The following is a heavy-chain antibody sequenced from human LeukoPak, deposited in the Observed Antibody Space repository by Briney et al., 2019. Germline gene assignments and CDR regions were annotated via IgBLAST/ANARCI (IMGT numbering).Heavy chain of an antibody. CDR1: GFTFSSYA. D-gene: IGHD6-19*01. Sequence: GGSLRLSYAASGFTFSSYAMHWVRQAPGKGLEWVAVISYDGSNKYYADSVKGRFTISRDNSKNTLYLQMNSLRAEDTAVYYCARAAGGSGWYFGVYYYYGMDVWGQGTTVTVSS. CDR2: ISYDGSNK. V-gene: IGHV3-30-3*01. CDR3: ARAAGGSGWYFGVYYYYGMDV. J-gene: IGHJ6*02.